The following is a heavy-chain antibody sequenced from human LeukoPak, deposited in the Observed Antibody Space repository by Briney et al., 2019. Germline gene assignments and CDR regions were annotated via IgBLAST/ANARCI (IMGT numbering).Heavy chain of an antibody. CDR2: TYFRSKWYY. CDR1: GDSVSSDSAA. V-gene: IGHV6-1*01. CDR3: ARDPVGGSTIFDS. Sequence: SQTLSLTCAISGDSVSSDSAAWNWIRQSPSRGLEWLARTYFRSKWYYDYALAVKGRITINPDTSKNQFSLQLTSVTPEDTAVYFCARDPVGGSTIFDSWGQGTLVTVSS. J-gene: IGHJ4*02. D-gene: IGHD1-26*01.